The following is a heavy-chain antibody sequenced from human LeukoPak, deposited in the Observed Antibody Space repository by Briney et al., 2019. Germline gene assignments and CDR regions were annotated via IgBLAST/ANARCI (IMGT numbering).Heavy chain of an antibody. Sequence: PGGSPRLSCAASGFTFSSYWMSWVRQAPGKGLEWVANIKEDGSEKYYVDSVKGRFTVFRDNAKKSLYLQMNSLRDGDTAVYYCATPMRFDYWGQGTLVTVSS. CDR3: ATPMRFDY. V-gene: IGHV3-7*05. J-gene: IGHJ4*02. CDR1: GFTFSSYW. CDR2: IKEDGSEK.